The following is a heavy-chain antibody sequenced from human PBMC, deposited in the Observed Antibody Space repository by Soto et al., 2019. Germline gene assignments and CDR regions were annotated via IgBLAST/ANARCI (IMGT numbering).Heavy chain of an antibody. V-gene: IGHV3-23*01. Sequence: GGSLRLSCAASGFTFSSYVMSWVRQAPGKGLEWVSAISGSGGSTYYADSVKGRFTISRDNSKNTLYLQMNSLRAEDTAVYYCAKDRDDYVWGSYRPRAFDYWGQGTLVTVSS. D-gene: IGHD3-16*02. CDR1: GFTFSSYV. CDR3: AKDRDDYVWGSYRPRAFDY. CDR2: ISGSGGST. J-gene: IGHJ4*02.